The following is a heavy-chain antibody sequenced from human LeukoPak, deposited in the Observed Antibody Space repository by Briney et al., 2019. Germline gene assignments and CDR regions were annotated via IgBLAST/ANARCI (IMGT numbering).Heavy chain of an antibody. V-gene: IGHV3-23*01. D-gene: IGHD5-18*01. J-gene: IGHJ6*02. CDR1: GFTFSNAR. CDR3: ARSDTAMVTDGMDV. Sequence: GGSLRLSCAASGFTFSNARMSWVRQAPGKGLEWVSAIRGSGGSTYYADSVKGRFTISRDNSKNTLYLQMNSLRAEDTAVYYCARSDTAMVTDGMDVWGQGTTVTVSS. CDR2: IRGSGGST.